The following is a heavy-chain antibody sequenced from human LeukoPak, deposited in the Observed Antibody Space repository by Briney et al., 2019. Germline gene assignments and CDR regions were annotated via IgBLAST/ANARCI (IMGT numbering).Heavy chain of an antibody. CDR2: LKQDESEK. CDR3: ARDRDTAMGYYMDV. CDR1: GFTFSSYW. D-gene: IGHD5-18*01. J-gene: IGHJ6*03. Sequence: GGSLRLSCAASGFTFSSYWMSWVRQAPGKGLEWVANLKQDESEKYYVDSVKGRFTISRDNAKNSLYLQMNSLRAEDTAVYYCARDRDTAMGYYMDVWGKGTTVTVSS. V-gene: IGHV3-7*01.